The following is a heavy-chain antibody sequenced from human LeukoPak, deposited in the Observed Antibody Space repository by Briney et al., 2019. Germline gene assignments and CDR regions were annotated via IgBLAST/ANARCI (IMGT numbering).Heavy chain of an antibody. J-gene: IGHJ4*02. CDR2: ISSSSSYI. D-gene: IGHD3-3*01. CDR1: GFTFSSYS. V-gene: IGHV3-21*01. CDR3: ARDLYDFWSGFGY. Sequence: GGSLRLSCAASGFTFSSYSMNWVRQAPGKGLEWVSSISSSSSYIYYADSVKGRFTISRDNAKNSLYLQMNSLRAEDTAVYYCARDLYDFWSGFGYWGQGTLVTVSS.